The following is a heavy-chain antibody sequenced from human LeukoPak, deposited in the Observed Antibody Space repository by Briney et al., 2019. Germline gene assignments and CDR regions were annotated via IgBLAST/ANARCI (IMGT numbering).Heavy chain of an antibody. CDR3: ARGPMRGWFDP. V-gene: IGHV1-2*02. CDR1: GYTFTGYY. Sequence: ASVKVSCTASGYTFTGYYMHWVRQAPGQGLEWMGWINPNSGGTNYAQKFQGRVTMTRDTSISTVYMELSSLRSEDTAVYYCARGPMRGWFDPWGQGTLVTVSS. CDR2: INPNSGGT. J-gene: IGHJ5*02.